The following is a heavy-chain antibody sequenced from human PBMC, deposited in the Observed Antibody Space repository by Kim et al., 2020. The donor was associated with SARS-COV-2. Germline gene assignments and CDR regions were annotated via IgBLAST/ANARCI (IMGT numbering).Heavy chain of an antibody. CDR1: GFTFSNAW. D-gene: IGHD5-12*01. CDR2: IKSKTDGGTT. V-gene: IGHV3-15*01. J-gene: IGHJ4*02. CDR3: TTAPAQVIVATIFVSDY. Sequence: GGSLRLSCAASGFTFSNAWMSWVRQAPGKGLEWVGRIKSKTDGGTTDYAAPVKGRFTISRDDSKNTLYLQMNSLKTEDTAVYYCTTAPAQVIVATIFVSDYWGQGTLVTVSS.